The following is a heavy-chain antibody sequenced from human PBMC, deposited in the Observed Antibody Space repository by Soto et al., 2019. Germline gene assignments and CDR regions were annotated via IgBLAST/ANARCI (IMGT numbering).Heavy chain of an antibody. CDR2: IKEDGSEK. D-gene: IGHD3-16*01. CDR3: ARSGWGYDYVWGRYFDY. Sequence: EVHLVESGGGLVQPGGSLRLSCAASAFSFSSHWMSWVRQAPGKGLEWVANIKEDGSEKYYVDSVKGRVTISRDNAKNSVYLPMTSLRVEDTAGYYCARSGWGYDYVWGRYFDYWGQGTLVTVSS. J-gene: IGHJ4*02. CDR1: AFSFSSHW. V-gene: IGHV3-7*01.